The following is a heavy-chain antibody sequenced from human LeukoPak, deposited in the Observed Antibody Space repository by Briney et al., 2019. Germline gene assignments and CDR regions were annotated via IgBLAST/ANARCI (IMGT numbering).Heavy chain of an antibody. CDR3: AKEGGYSYGYYGLDY. D-gene: IGHD5-18*01. Sequence: PGGSLRLSCAASGFTFDDHAMHWVRQAPGKGLEWVSGISWNSGSIGYADSVKGRFTISRDNAKNSLYLQMNSLRAEDMALYYCAKEGGYSYGYYGLDYWGQGTLVTVSS. V-gene: IGHV3-9*03. J-gene: IGHJ4*02. CDR2: ISWNSGSI. CDR1: GFTFDDHA.